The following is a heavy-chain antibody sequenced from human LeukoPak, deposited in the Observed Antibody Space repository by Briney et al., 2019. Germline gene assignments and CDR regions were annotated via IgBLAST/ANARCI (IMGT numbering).Heavy chain of an antibody. J-gene: IGHJ6*04. CDR1: GFTFSSYS. CDR3: ARVSIAAHYYYGMDV. CDR2: IGSSSSYI. Sequence: GGSLRLSCAASGFTFSSYSMNWVRQAPGKGLEWVSSIGSSSSYIYYADSVKGRFTISRDNAKNSLYLQMNSLRAEDTAVYYCARVSIAAHYYYGMDVWGKGTTVTVSS. V-gene: IGHV3-21*01. D-gene: IGHD6-6*01.